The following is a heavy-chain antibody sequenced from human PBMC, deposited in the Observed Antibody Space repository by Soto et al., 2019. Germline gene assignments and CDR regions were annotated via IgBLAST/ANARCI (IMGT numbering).Heavy chain of an antibody. Sequence: SVKVSGKASGGTFSSYAISWVRQAPGQGLEWMGGIIPIFGTANYAQKFQGRVTITADESTSTAYMELSSLRSEDTAVYYCARDRITIFGVVITQYYYYGMDVWGQGTTVTVSS. CDR3: ARDRITIFGVVITQYYYYGMDV. D-gene: IGHD3-3*01. CDR1: GGTFSSYA. V-gene: IGHV1-69*13. CDR2: IIPIFGTA. J-gene: IGHJ6*02.